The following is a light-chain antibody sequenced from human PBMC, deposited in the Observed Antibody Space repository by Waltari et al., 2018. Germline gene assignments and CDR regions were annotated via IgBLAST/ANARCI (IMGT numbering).Light chain of an antibody. Sequence: EIVLTKSPGPLSSSPGERATLSCRASQSVNSNYLAWYQQKLGQAPRLLIYGASNRATDIPDRFSGSGSGTDFTLSISRLEPDDFAVYYCQQFGNSPRGTFVQGTRVEIK. CDR1: QSVNSNY. CDR2: GAS. J-gene: IGKJ5*01. CDR3: QQFGNSPRGT. V-gene: IGKV3-20*01.